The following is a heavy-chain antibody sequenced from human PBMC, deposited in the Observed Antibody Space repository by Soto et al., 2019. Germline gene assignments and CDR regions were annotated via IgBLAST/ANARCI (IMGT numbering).Heavy chain of an antibody. CDR3: AREYYSSGTH. J-gene: IGHJ1*01. V-gene: IGHV3-74*01. CDR1: GFTFSTYW. D-gene: IGHD3-10*01. Sequence: EVQLVESGGGLVQPGGSLRLSCAASGFTFSTYWMQWVHQVPGEGLVWVSSISENGGITVYADSVKGRFTISRDNAKNTLYLQMDGLRVEDTAIYYCAREYYSSGTHWGQGTLVTVST. CDR2: ISENGGIT.